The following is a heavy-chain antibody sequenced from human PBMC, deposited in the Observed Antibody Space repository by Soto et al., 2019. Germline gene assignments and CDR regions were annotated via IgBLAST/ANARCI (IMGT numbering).Heavy chain of an antibody. D-gene: IGHD6-19*01. CDR3: ARAVAVPADFDY. Sequence: QVQLVQSGAEEKKPGASVKVSCKASGYTFTSYAMHWVRQAPGQRLEWMGWINAGNGNTRYSQKFQGRVTITRDTAASTAYMELSSLRAEDTAVYYCARAVAVPADFDYWGQGTLVTVSS. V-gene: IGHV1-3*05. CDR1: GYTFTSYA. CDR2: INAGNGNT. J-gene: IGHJ4*02.